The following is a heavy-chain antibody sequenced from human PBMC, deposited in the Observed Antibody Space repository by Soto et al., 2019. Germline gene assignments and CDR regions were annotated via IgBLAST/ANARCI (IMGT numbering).Heavy chain of an antibody. CDR2: IYYSGST. D-gene: IGHD3-16*01. V-gene: IGHV4-59*01. Sequence: QVQLQESGPGLVKPSETLSLTCTVSGGSISSYYWSWIRQPPGKGLEWIGYIYYSGSTNYNPSLKSRVTISVDTSKNQFSLKLSSVTAADTAVYYCARDPTGAYYFDYCGQGTLVTVSS. CDR3: ARDPTGAYYFDY. CDR1: GGSISSYY. J-gene: IGHJ4*02.